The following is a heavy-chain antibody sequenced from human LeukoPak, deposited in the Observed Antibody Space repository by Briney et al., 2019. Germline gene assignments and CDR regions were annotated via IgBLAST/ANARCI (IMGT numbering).Heavy chain of an antibody. J-gene: IGHJ4*02. CDR1: GYTFTGYY. V-gene: IGHV1-2*04. D-gene: IGHD1-26*01. Sequence: ASVKVSCKASGYTFTGYYMHWVRQAPGQGLEWMGWINPNSGGTNYAQKFQGWVTMTRDTSISTAYMELSRLRSDDTAVYYCARYLYSGSSRVVDYWGQGTLVTVSS. CDR2: INPNSGGT. CDR3: ARYLYSGSSRVVDY.